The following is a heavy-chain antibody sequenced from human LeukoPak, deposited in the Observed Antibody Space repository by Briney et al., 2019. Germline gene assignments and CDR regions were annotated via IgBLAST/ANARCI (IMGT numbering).Heavy chain of an antibody. D-gene: IGHD3-3*01. CDR3: ARAKPRVLWFDP. V-gene: IGHV4-59*01. CDR1: GASINTYY. Sequence: NSSETLSLTCTVAGASINTYYWSWIRQPPGKGLEWIGYIYYSGSTNYNPSLKSRVTISVDTSKNQFSLKLSSVTAADTAVYYCARAKPRVLWFDPWGQGTLVSVSS. J-gene: IGHJ5*02. CDR2: IYYSGST.